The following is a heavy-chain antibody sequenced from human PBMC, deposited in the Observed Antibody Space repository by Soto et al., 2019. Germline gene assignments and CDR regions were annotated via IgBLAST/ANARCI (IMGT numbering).Heavy chain of an antibody. Sequence: ASVKVSCKASGYTFTSYGISWVRQAPGQGLEWMGWISAYNGNTNYAQKLQGRVTMTTDTPTSTAYMELRSLRSDDTAVYYCARVPHSSGWYRIQRDFDYWGQGTPVTVSS. CDR1: GYTFTSYG. J-gene: IGHJ4*02. D-gene: IGHD6-19*01. V-gene: IGHV1-18*01. CDR2: ISAYNGNT. CDR3: ARVPHSSGWYRIQRDFDY.